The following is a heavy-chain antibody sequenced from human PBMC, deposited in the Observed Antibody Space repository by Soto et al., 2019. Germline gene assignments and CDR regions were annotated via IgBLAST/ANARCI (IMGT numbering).Heavy chain of an antibody. CDR1: GGTFSSYA. J-gene: IGHJ5*02. V-gene: IGHV1-69*05. CDR2: IIPIFGTA. Sequence: QVQLVQSGAEVKKPGSSVKVSCKASGGTFSSYAISWVRQAPGQGLEWMGGIIPIFGTANYAQKFQGRVTITXXEXTXRAYMELSSLRSEDTVVYYCARRRNDYGDYKNWFDPWGQGTLVTVSS. D-gene: IGHD4-17*01. CDR3: ARRRNDYGDYKNWFDP.